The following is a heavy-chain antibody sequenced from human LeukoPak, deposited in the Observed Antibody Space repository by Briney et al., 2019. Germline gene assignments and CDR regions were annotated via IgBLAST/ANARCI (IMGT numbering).Heavy chain of an antibody. CDR1: GGTFSSYA. CDR2: IFPIFGTA. CDR3: ARGRYYYGSGSYPLNWFDP. D-gene: IGHD3-10*01. Sequence: SVKVSCKASGGTFSSYAISWVRQAPGQGLEWMGGIFPIFGTANYAQKFQGRVTITADESTSTAYMELSSLRSEDTAVYYCARGRYYYGSGSYPLNWFDPWGQGTLVTVSS. V-gene: IGHV1-69*13. J-gene: IGHJ5*02.